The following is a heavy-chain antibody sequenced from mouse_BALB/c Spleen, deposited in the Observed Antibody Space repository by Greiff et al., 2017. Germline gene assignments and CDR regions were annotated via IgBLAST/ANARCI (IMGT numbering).Heavy chain of an antibody. CDR2: INPSNGGT. CDR1: GYTFTSYS. J-gene: IGHJ1*01. V-gene: IGHV1S81*02. CDR3: TRSRGVYYDYLDD. Sequence: VQLQQSGAELVKPGASVKLSCKASGYTFTSYSMYWVKQRPGQGLEWIGEINPSNGGTNFNEKFKSKATLTVDKSSSTAYMQLSSLTSEDSAVYDCTRSRGVYYDYLDDWGAGTTVTVAS. D-gene: IGHD2-4*01.